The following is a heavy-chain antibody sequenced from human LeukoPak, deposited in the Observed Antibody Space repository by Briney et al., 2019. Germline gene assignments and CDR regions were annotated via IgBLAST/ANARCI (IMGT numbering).Heavy chain of an antibody. J-gene: IGHJ6*03. CDR1: GFTFSSYD. V-gene: IGHV3-30*18. CDR2: ISFDGTNK. CDR3: AKDPRYYYGSGVDYYYYYMDV. D-gene: IGHD3-10*01. Sequence: GGSLRLSCAASGFTFSSYDMHWVRQAPGKGLEWVAVISFDGTNKFYADSVKGRFTISRDNSKNTLYLQMNSLRAEDTAVYYCAKDPRYYYGSGVDYYYYYMDVWGKGTTVTISS.